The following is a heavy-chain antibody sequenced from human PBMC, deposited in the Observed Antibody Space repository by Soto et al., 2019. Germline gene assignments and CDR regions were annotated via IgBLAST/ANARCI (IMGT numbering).Heavy chain of an antibody. D-gene: IGHD3-22*01. CDR1: GFTFSSYA. CDR2: ISINGGST. J-gene: IGHJ4*02. CDR3: VKGEFYYDSSAYYPFDS. Sequence: PGGSLRLSCTASGFTFSSYAMSWVRQAPGKGLEYVSSISINGGSTHYADSVKGRFTISRDNSRNTQYLQMSSLRADDTAVYYCVKGEFYYDSSAYYPFDSWGQGTLVTVSS. V-gene: IGHV3-64D*06.